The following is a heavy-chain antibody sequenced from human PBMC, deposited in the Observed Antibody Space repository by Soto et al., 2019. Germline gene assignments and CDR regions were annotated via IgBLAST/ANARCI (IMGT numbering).Heavy chain of an antibody. J-gene: IGHJ4*02. D-gene: IGHD3-10*01. CDR3: ARDGGGLGY. V-gene: IGHV3-74*01. Sequence: EVQLVESGGGLVQPGGSVRLSCVVAGFTFSNYRMHWVRQAPGKGLVWVSRIESEGSSTTYADSVKGRFTISRDNAKNTLYLQRNGLSGEDTAIYYCARDGGGLGYWGQGTLVTVSS. CDR1: GFTFSNYR. CDR2: IESEGSST.